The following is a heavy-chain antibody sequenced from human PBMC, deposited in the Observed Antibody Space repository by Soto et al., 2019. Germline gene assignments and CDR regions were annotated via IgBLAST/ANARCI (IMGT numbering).Heavy chain of an antibody. CDR1: GGSISSGGYY. Sequence: QVQLQESGPGLVKPSQTLSLTCTVSGGSISSGGYYWSWIRQHPGKGLEWIGYIYYSGSTYYNPSLKSRVTISVDTSKNQFSLKLSSVTAADTAVYYCARERITIFGVAQNRRWFDPWGQGTLVTVSS. CDR3: ARERITIFGVAQNRRWFDP. V-gene: IGHV4-31*03. CDR2: IYYSGST. J-gene: IGHJ5*02. D-gene: IGHD3-3*01.